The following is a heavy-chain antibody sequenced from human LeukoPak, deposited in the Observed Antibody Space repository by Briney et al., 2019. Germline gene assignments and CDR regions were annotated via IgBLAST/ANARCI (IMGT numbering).Heavy chain of an antibody. Sequence: GGSLALSCAASGFTVSSNYMSWVRQAPGKGLEWVSVIYSGGSTYYADSVKGRFTISRDNSKNTLYLQMNSLRAEDTAVYYCASLRGYCSSTSCYNYWGQGTLVTVSS. CDR2: IYSGGST. V-gene: IGHV3-53*01. CDR1: GFTVSSNY. J-gene: IGHJ4*02. CDR3: ASLRGYCSSTSCYNY. D-gene: IGHD2-2*02.